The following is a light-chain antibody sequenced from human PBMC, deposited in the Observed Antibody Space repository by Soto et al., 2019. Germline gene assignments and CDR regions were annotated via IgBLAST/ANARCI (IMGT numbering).Light chain of an antibody. Sequence: EIVLTQSPATLSLSPGERATLSCRASQSVSNNLGWYQQKPGQAPRLLIYDASNRATDIPARFSGSGSGTDFTLTINSLEPEDFAVYYCQQRSNWPRTFDQGTKLEIK. V-gene: IGKV3-11*01. J-gene: IGKJ2*01. CDR1: QSVSNN. CDR3: QQRSNWPRT. CDR2: DAS.